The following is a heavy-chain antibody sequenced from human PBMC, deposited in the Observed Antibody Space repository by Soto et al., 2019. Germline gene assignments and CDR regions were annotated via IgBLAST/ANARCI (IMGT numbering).Heavy chain of an antibody. V-gene: IGHV3-23*01. CDR3: ANMVGYCSSTSCYAPYVYDY. J-gene: IGHJ4*02. CDR2: ISGSGGST. Sequence: GGSLRLSCAASGFTFSSYAMSWVRQAPGKGLEWVSAISGSGGSTYYADSVKGPFTISRDNSKNTLYLQMNSLRAEDTAVYYCANMVGYCSSTSCYAPYVYDYWGQGTLVTVSS. CDR1: GFTFSSYA. D-gene: IGHD2-2*01.